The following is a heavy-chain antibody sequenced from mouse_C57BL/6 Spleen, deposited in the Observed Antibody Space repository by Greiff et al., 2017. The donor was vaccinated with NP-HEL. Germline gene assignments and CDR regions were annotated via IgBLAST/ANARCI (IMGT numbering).Heavy chain of an antibody. CDR3: ARCYDGSSPYCFDY. J-gene: IGHJ2*01. D-gene: IGHD1-1*01. Sequence: EVQLQQSGPVLVKPGPSVKISCKASGFTFTDYYMHWVKQSHGKSLEWIGLVYPYNGGTSYSQKFKGNATLSVDTSSSTAYMELNSLTSEDSAVFSCARCYDGSSPYCFDYGGQGTTLTVSS. CDR2: VYPYNGGT. V-gene: IGHV1-36*01. CDR1: GFTFTDYY.